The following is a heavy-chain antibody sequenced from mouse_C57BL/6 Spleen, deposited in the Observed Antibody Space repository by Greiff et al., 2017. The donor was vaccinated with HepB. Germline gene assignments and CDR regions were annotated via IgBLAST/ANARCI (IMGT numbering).Heavy chain of an antibody. J-gene: IGHJ2*01. V-gene: IGHV5-4*01. CDR1: GFTFSSYA. Sequence: EVKVVESGGGLVKPGGSLKLSCAASGFTFSSYAMSWVRQTPEKRLEWVATISDGGSYTYYPDNVKGRFTISRDNAKNNLYLQMSHLKSEDTAMYYCARDPFNYFDYWGQGTTLTVSS. CDR3: ARDPFNYFDY. CDR2: ISDGGSYT.